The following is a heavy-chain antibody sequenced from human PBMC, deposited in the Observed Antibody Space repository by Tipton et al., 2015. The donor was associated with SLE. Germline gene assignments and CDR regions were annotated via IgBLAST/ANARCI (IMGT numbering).Heavy chain of an antibody. CDR3: AREGSYGDYGKTGFDY. CDR2: IYYSGST. D-gene: IGHD4-17*01. Sequence: GLVKPSETLSLTCTVSGGSIRSHYWSWIRQPPGKGLEWIGYIYYSGSTNYNPSLKSRVTISVDTSKNQFSLKLSSVTAADTAVYYCAREGSYGDYGKTGFDYWGQGTLVTVSS. CDR1: GGSIRSHY. J-gene: IGHJ4*02. V-gene: IGHV4-59*11.